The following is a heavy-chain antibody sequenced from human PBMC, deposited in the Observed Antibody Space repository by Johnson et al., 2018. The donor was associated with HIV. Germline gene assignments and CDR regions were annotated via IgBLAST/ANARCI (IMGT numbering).Heavy chain of an antibody. CDR3: ASELGIRLDAFDI. V-gene: IGHV3-11*01. D-gene: IGHD7-27*01. J-gene: IGHJ3*02. CDR2: ISRSGSPI. Sequence: QVQLVESGGGVVQPGGSLRLSCAASDFTFSAYYMRWIRQAPGQGLEWVSCISRSGSPIYYADPVTGRFTLTRDNAKNSPYLQMNSLRAEDTALYYCASELGIRLDAFDIWGQGTMVTVSS. CDR1: DFTFSAYY.